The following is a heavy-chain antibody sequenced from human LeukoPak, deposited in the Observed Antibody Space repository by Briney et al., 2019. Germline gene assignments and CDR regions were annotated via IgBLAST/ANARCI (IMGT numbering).Heavy chain of an antibody. J-gene: IGHJ4*02. D-gene: IGHD2-21*02. CDR2: IWYDGSNK. CDR1: GFTFRGYV. Sequence: PGESLRLSCAASGFTFRGYVMHWVRQAPGKGLEWVAVIWYDGSNKYYADSVKGRFTISRDNSKNTLFLQMNSLRAEDTAVYYCARDPDMTDWGQGTLVTASS. CDR3: ARDPDMTD. V-gene: IGHV3-33*01.